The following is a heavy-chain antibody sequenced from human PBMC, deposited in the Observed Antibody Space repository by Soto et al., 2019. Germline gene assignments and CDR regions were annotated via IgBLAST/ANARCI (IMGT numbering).Heavy chain of an antibody. CDR2: IYYSGST. CDR3: ARLYYDYIWGSYHDY. Sequence: SETLSLTCTVSGGSISSYYWSWIRQPPGKGLEWIGYIYYSGSTNYNPSLKSRVTISVDTSKNQFSLKVSSVTAADTAVYYCARLYYDYIWGSYHDYWGQGTLVTVSS. D-gene: IGHD3-16*02. V-gene: IGHV4-59*01. J-gene: IGHJ4*02. CDR1: GGSISSYY.